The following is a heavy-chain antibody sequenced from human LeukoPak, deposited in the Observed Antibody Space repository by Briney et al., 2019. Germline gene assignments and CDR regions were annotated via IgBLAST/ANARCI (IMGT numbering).Heavy chain of an antibody. D-gene: IGHD3-3*01. CDR2: MNPNSGNT. CDR1: GYTFTSYD. J-gene: IGHJ4*02. CDR3: ARGLFSYYDFWSGYYRLGDY. V-gene: IGHV1-8*01. Sequence: ASVKVSCKAFGYTFTSYDINWVRQATGQGLEWMGWMNPNSGNTGYAQKFQGRVTMTRNTSISTAYMELSSLRSEDTAVYYCARGLFSYYDFWSGYYRLGDYWGQGTLVTVSS.